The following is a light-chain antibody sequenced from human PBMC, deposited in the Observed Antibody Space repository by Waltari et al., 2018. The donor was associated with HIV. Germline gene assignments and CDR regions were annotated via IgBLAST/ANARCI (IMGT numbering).Light chain of an antibody. Sequence: QSAPTQPASVSGSPGQSISISCIGSTGDLGAYNYVSWYQQHPGKAPRLIIYNVNYRPSGISHRFSGSKSGNTASLTISGLQAEDEAVYHCSSYTSSDTQIFGGGTKVTVL. CDR1: TGDLGAYNY. J-gene: IGLJ2*01. CDR2: NVN. V-gene: IGLV2-14*03. CDR3: SSYTSSDTQI.